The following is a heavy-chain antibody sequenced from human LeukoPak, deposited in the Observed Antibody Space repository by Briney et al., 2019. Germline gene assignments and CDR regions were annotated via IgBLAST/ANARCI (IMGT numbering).Heavy chain of an antibody. CDR3: ARDGGYSGLLRTGKIQLGFDY. CDR1: GFTFSSYA. J-gene: IGHJ4*02. D-gene: IGHD5-12*01. Sequence: GGPLRLSCAASGFTFSSYAMHWVRQAPGKGLEGVAVISYDGSNKYYADSVKGRFTISRDNSKNTLYLQMNSLRAEDTAVYYCARDGGYSGLLRTGKIQLGFDYWGQGTLVTVSS. V-gene: IGHV3-30-3*01. CDR2: ISYDGSNK.